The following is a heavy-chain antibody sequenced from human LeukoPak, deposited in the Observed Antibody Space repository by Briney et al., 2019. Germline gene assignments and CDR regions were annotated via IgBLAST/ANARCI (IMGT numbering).Heavy chain of an antibody. CDR2: ISGRDDST. Sequence: GGSLRLSCAASGFTFSSYVMSWVRQAPGKGLEWVSAISGRDDSTYYADSVKGRFTISRDTSKNTLYLQMNSLRAEDTAVYYCAKWGDYDVLTGYYDSDYWGQGTLVTVSS. V-gene: IGHV3-23*01. D-gene: IGHD3-9*01. J-gene: IGHJ4*02. CDR3: AKWGDYDVLTGYYDSDY. CDR1: GFTFSSYV.